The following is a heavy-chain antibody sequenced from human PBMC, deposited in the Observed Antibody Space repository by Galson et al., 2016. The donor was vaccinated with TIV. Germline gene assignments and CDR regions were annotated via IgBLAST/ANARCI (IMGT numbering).Heavy chain of an antibody. CDR2: IWYNGTNT. V-gene: IGHV3-33*01. CDR3: ARTGANTLYSGGYGDDDGFDF. Sequence: SLRLSCAPSGFTLPNYGMTWVRQAPGKGLEWVAVIWYNGTNTHYADSVKGRFTISKDNSENTLNLQMNTLRAEDTDVYYCARTGANTLYSGGYGDDDGFDFWGQGTMVTVSS. CDR1: GFTLPNYG. J-gene: IGHJ3*01. D-gene: IGHD1-26*01.